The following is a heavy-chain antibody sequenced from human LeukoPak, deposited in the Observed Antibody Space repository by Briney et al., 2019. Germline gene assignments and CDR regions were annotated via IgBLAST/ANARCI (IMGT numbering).Heavy chain of an antibody. J-gene: IGHJ4*02. Sequence: SETLSLTCTVSGGSISSYYWSWIRQPPGKGLEWIGYIYYSGSTNYNPSLKSRVTISVDTSKNQFSLKLSSVTAADTAVYYCARHRTLHDFSDYWSQGTLVTVSS. CDR2: IYYSGST. V-gene: IGHV4-59*01. D-gene: IGHD3-3*01. CDR3: ARHRTLHDFSDY. CDR1: GGSISSYY.